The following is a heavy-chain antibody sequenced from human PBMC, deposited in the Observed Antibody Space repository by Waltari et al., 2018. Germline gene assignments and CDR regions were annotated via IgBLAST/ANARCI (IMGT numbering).Heavy chain of an antibody. J-gene: IGHJ4*02. CDR3: ARLITGTVVDY. V-gene: IGHV3-21*01. CDR1: GFTFSSYS. CDR2: ISSSSNYI. D-gene: IGHD1-20*01. Sequence: EVQLVESGGGLVKPGGSLRLSCAASGFTFSSYSMNWVRQAPGKGLEWVSSISSSSNYIYYADSVKGRFTISRDNAKNSLYLQMNSLRAEDTAVYYCARLITGTVVDYWGQGTLVTVSS.